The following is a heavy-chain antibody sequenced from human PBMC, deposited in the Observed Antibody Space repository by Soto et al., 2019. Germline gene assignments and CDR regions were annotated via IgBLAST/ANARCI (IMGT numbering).Heavy chain of an antibody. CDR1: GLTISGKKY. CDR2: LYDVDGS. V-gene: IGHV3-53*01. D-gene: IGHD1-1*01. CDR3: ATWHEREHAFDV. J-gene: IGHJ3*01. Sequence: DVQLVESGGGLIQPGESLRLSCAAFGLTISGKKYVAWVRQAPGKGLEWVSALYDVDGSFYADCVTGRFTTSSDSSKTTVYLQMNDLRPDDTAVYYCATWHEREHAFDVWGQGTTVTISS.